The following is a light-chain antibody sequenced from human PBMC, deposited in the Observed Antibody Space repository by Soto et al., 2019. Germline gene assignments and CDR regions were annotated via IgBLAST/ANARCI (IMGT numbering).Light chain of an antibody. V-gene: IGKV3-20*01. Sequence: EIVMTQSPATLSVSPGERATLSCRASQSVSSSYLAWYQQRPGQAPRLLMYGTSSRATGIPDRFSGSGSGTDFTLTITRLEPEDFAVYYCQQYDSSLTWTFGQGTKVDIK. CDR3: QQYDSSLTWT. CDR2: GTS. J-gene: IGKJ1*01. CDR1: QSVSSSY.